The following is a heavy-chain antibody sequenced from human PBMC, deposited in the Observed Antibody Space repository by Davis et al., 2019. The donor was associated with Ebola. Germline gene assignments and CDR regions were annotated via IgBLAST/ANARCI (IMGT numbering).Heavy chain of an antibody. CDR1: GFTFSSYA. CDR3: AKDEPRYSSGWRASFDY. D-gene: IGHD6-19*01. CDR2: ISGSGGST. Sequence: PGGSLRLSCAASGFTFSSYAMSWVRQAPGKGLEWVSAISGSGGSTYYADSVKGRFTISRDNSKNTLYLQMNSLRAEDTAVYYCAKDEPRYSSGWRASFDYWGQGTLVTVSS. J-gene: IGHJ4*02. V-gene: IGHV3-23*01.